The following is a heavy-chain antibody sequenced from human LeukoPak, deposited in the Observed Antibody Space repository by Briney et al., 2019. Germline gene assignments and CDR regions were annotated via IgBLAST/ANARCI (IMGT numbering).Heavy chain of an antibody. V-gene: IGHV4-59*02. CDR3: ASSSSPPYYYYMDV. D-gene: IGHD6-6*01. CDR1: GFTVSSNY. CDR2: IYYSGST. Sequence: GSLRLSCAASGFTVSSNYMSWVRQAPGKGLEWIGYIYYSGSTNYNPSLKSRVTISVDTSKNQFSLKLSSVTAADTAVYYCASSSSPPYYYYMDVWGKGTTVTVSS. J-gene: IGHJ6*03.